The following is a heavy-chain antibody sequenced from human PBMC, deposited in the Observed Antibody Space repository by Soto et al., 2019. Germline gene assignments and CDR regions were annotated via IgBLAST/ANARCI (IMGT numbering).Heavy chain of an antibody. CDR1: HRSCSRYY. Sequence: SETLSLTSAIFHRSCSRYYSSWNSQPPGKGQEWIGEINHSGSTNYNPSIKSRVTISVDTSKNQFSLKLSSVTAADTAVYYCARGSSGGRWITMVRGERPGHYYYYGMDVWGQGTTVT. CDR2: INHSGST. J-gene: IGHJ6*02. CDR3: ARGSSGGRWITMVRGERPGHYYYYGMDV. D-gene: IGHD3-10*01. V-gene: IGHV4-34*01.